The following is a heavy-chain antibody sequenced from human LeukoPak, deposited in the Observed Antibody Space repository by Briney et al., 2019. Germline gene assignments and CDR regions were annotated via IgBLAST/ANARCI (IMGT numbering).Heavy chain of an antibody. J-gene: IGHJ4*02. CDR1: GGSISSSGYY. V-gene: IGHV4-61*05. D-gene: IGHD4-23*01. CDR2: IYHSGST. CDR3: ATLTTVVTAYYFDY. Sequence: SETLSLTCTVSGGSISSSGYYWSWIRQPPGKGLEWIGYIYHSGSTDYNPSLKSRVTISVDTSKSQFSLKLTSVTAADTAVYYCATLTTVVTAYYFDYWGQGTLVTVSS.